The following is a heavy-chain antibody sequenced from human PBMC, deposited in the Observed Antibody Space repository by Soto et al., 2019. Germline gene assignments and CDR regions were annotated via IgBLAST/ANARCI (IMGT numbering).Heavy chain of an antibody. V-gene: IGHV1-69*01. CDR1: GGTFSSYA. D-gene: IGHD2-2*02. CDR3: ATTDIVVVPAAIRGYYYYGMDV. Sequence: QVQLVQSGAEVKKPGSSVKVSCKASGGTFSSYAISWVRQAPGQGLEWMGGIIPFFGTANYAQKFQGRVTITADESTSTAYRELSSLRSEDTAVYYCATTDIVVVPAAIRGYYYYGMDVWGQGTTVTVSS. CDR2: IIPFFGTA. J-gene: IGHJ6*02.